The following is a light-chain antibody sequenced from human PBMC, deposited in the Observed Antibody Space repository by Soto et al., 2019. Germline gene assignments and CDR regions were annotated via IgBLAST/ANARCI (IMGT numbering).Light chain of an antibody. V-gene: IGKV3-20*01. J-gene: IGKJ4*01. Sequence: EIVLTQSPGTLSLSPGERATLSCRASQSVSSSFVAWYQQRPGQAPRLLIYGASSRATGIPDRFSGSGSGTDCTLTISRLEPEDFAVDYCQQYGSSPPLTFGGGTKVEI. CDR1: QSVSSSF. CDR3: QQYGSSPPLT. CDR2: GAS.